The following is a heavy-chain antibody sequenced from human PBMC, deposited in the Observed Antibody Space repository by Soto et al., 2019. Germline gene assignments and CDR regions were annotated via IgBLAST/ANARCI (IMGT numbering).Heavy chain of an antibody. Sequence: ASVKVSCKASGYTFTSYGISWVRQAPGQGLEWMGWISAYNGNTNYAQKLQGRVTMTTDTSTSTAYMELRSLRSDDTAVYYCARVYVDFWNGYFGYYFDYWGQGTLVTVSS. D-gene: IGHD3-3*01. V-gene: IGHV1-18*01. J-gene: IGHJ4*02. CDR2: ISAYNGNT. CDR1: GYTFTSYG. CDR3: ARVYVDFWNGYFGYYFDY.